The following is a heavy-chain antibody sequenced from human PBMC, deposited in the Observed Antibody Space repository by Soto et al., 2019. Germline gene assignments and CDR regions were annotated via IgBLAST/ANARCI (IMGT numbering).Heavy chain of an antibody. CDR3: ARVARGRVVGATPPCFDY. V-gene: IGHV4-31*03. J-gene: IGHJ4*02. CDR2: IYYSGST. CDR1: GGSISSGIYY. Sequence: QVQLQESGPGLVKPSQTLSLTCTVSGGSISSGIYYWSWIRQDPGTGLEWIGHIYYSGSTYYNPSLKSRRSISVDTSKNQFSLKLTSVTAADTAVYYCARVARGRVVGATPPCFDYWGQGTLVTVSS. D-gene: IGHD1-26*01.